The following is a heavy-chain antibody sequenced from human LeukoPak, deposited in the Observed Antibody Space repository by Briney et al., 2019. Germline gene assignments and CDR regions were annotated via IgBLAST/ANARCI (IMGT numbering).Heavy chain of an antibody. V-gene: IGHV4-59*08. J-gene: IGHJ5*02. CDR1: VDSISTYY. CDR3: VRHTWFGTRHWFDP. D-gene: IGHD3-10*01. CDR2: VYYSGST. Sequence: PSETLSLTCTFSVDSISTYYWSWIRQPPGKGLEWIGYVYYSGSTNYNPSLKSRVTMSIDTSKNQFFLELSSVTAADTAVYYCVRHTWFGTRHWFDPWGQGILVTVSS.